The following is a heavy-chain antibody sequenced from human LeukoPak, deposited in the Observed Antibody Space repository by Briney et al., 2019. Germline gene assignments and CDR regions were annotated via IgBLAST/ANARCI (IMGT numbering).Heavy chain of an antibody. Sequence: GGSLRLSCAASGLSATSNYMSWVRQAPGKGLEWVSVIYSGGSTYYADSVTGRFTISRDNSKNTLYLQMNSLRAKDTAVYYCARVLPAGNCFDDWGQGILVTVSS. CDR3: ARVLPAGNCFDD. CDR1: GLSATSNY. J-gene: IGHJ4*02. CDR2: IYSGGST. D-gene: IGHD4-23*01. V-gene: IGHV3-53*01.